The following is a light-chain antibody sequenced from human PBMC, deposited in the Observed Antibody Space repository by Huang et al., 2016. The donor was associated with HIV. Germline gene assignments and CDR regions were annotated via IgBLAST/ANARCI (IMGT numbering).Light chain of an antibody. V-gene: IGKV1-5*03. CDR1: QTINTW. J-gene: IGKJ1*01. Sequence: DIQMTQSPSTLSASVGDRVTITCRASQTINTWLAWYQHKPGKAPKLLIYKASNLDSGVPSRFSGSGSGTEFTLTISSLQPDDFATYFCQQYSTYWTFGQGTKVEI. CDR2: KAS. CDR3: QQYSTYWT.